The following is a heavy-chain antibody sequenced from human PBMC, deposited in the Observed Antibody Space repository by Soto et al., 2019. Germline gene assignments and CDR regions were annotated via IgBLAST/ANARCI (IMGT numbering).Heavy chain of an antibody. CDR1: GGSFSGYY. CDR2: INHSGST. D-gene: IGHD3-10*01. CDR3: ARRGRWYYYGSGKGDFDY. V-gene: IGHV4-34*01. J-gene: IGHJ4*02. Sequence: QVQLQQWGAGLLKPSETLSLTCAVYGGSFSGYYWSWIRQPPGKGLEWIGEINHSGSTNYNPSLKTTDTISVDTSKNQFSLKLSSVTAADTALYYCARRGRWYYYGSGKGDFDYWGQGTLVTVSS.